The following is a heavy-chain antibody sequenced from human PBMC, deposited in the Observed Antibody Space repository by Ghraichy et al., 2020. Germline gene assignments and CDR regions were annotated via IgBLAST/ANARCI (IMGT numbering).Heavy chain of an antibody. D-gene: IGHD4-11*01. V-gene: IGHV3-74*01. Sequence: GGSLRLSCAASGFTFSSYWMHWVRQAPGKGLVWVSRINSDGSSTSYADSVKGRFTISRDNAKNTLYLQMNSLRAEDTAVYYCARDQGADSSNPTYYYYYGMDDWGQGTTVTVSS. J-gene: IGHJ6*02. CDR1: GFTFSSYW. CDR2: INSDGSST. CDR3: ARDQGADSSNPTYYYYYGMDD.